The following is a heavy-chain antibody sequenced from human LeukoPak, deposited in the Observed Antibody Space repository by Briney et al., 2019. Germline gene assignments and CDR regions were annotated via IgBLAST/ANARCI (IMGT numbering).Heavy chain of an antibody. J-gene: IGHJ5*02. CDR3: ARVNDILTGYYLGGAFDP. CDR1: GFTFSSHW. D-gene: IGHD3-9*01. V-gene: IGHV3-74*01. Sequence: GGSLRLSCAASGFTFSSHWMHWVRQAPGKGLVWVSRINSDGSSIRYADSVKGRFTISRDNAKNTLYLQMNSLRAEDTAVYYCARVNDILTGYYLGGAFDPWGQGTLVTVSS. CDR2: INSDGSSI.